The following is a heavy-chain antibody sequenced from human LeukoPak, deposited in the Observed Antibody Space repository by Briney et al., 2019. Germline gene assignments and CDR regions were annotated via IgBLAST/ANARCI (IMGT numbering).Heavy chain of an antibody. CDR2: INHSGST. V-gene: IGHV4-34*01. CDR3: ARGRIAAAYYYYYYYGMDV. Sequence: SETLSLTCAVYGGSFSGYCWSWIRQPPGRGLEWIGEINHSGSTNYNPSLKSRVTISVDTSKNQFSLKLSSVTAADTAVYYCARGRIAAAYYYYYYYGMDVWGQGTTVTVSS. J-gene: IGHJ6*02. CDR1: GGSFSGYC. D-gene: IGHD6-13*01.